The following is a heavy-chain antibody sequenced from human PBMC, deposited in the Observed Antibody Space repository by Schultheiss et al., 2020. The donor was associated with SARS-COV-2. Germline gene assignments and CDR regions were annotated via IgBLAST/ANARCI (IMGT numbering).Heavy chain of an antibody. CDR3: ARLAEFWNYNYYYGMDV. CDR1: GYSFTSYW. Sequence: GGSLRLSCKGSGYSFTSYWIGWVRQMPGKGLEWMGIIYPGDSDTRYSPSFQGQVTISADKSISTAYLQWSSLKASDTAMYYCARLAEFWNYNYYYGMDVWGQGTTVTVSS. CDR2: IYPGDSDT. D-gene: IGHD1-7*01. J-gene: IGHJ6*02. V-gene: IGHV5-51*01.